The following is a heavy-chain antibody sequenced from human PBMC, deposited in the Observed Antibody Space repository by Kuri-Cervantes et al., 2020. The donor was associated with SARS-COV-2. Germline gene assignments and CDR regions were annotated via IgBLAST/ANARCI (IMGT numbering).Heavy chain of an antibody. Sequence: SVKVSCKASGVTFSIFDMSWVRLAPGQGPEWMGRIIGMTGTVHYAQNFKARVTITADASTSTAYMELSSLRSEDTAVYYCAREGGRYNWNFRVFGWGQGTVVTVSS. CDR2: IIGMTGTV. J-gene: IGHJ4*02. V-gene: IGHV1-69*11. D-gene: IGHD1-7*01. CDR3: AREGGRYNWNFRVFG. CDR1: GVTFSIFD.